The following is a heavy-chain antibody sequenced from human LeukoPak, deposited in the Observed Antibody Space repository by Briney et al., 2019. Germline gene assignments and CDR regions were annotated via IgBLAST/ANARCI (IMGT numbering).Heavy chain of an antibody. D-gene: IGHD2-15*01. J-gene: IGHJ4*02. Sequence: SGGSLRLSCAASGFTFSSYTMSWVRQAPGKGLEWVSAISGSGGSTYYADSVKGRFTVSRDNSKNTLYLHMNSLRAEDTAVYYCAKTGAVPIVYYFDYWGQGTLVTVSS. CDR1: GFTFSSYT. CDR2: ISGSGGST. CDR3: AKTGAVPIVYYFDY. V-gene: IGHV3-23*01.